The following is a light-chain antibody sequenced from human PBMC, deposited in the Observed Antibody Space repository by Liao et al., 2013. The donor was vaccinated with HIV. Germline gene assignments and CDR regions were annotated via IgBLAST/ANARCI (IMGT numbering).Light chain of an antibody. CDR2: YDS. Sequence: SYVLTQPPSLSVAPGKTARITCGGDKIGSRSVHWYQQKPGQAPVLVIYYDSDRPSGIPERFSGSNSGNTATLTISRVEAGDEADYYCQVWDSSSDHGVFGGGTKLTVL. J-gene: IGLJ3*02. CDR1: KIGSRS. V-gene: IGLV3-21*04. CDR3: QVWDSSSDHGV.